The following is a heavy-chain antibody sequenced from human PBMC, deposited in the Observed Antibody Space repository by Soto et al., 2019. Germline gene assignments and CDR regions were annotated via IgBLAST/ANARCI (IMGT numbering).Heavy chain of an antibody. CDR3: ARGYNWFDP. CDR1: GGSISSYY. Sequence: SETLSLTCTVSGGSISSYYWSCIRQPPGKGLEWCGYIYYIGSTTYNTSLKRRVTISVDTSKNLFSLKLSSVFVADTVIYYCARGYNWFDPWGQGTLVTVSS. V-gene: IGHV4-59*01. CDR2: IYYIGST. J-gene: IGHJ5*02.